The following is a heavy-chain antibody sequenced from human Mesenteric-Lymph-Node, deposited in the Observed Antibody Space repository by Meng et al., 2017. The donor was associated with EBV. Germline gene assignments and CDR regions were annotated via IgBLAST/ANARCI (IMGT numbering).Heavy chain of an antibody. CDR1: GYTFTSYA. V-gene: IGHV1-3*01. CDR3: TRGSTVTTNWFDP. Sequence: QFQLLLCGAGGKKPGASVKCSCTASGYTFTSYAMQWVRQAPGQRLEWMGWINAGNCNTKYSQKFQGRVTITRDTSASTAYMELSRLRSDDTAVYFCTRGSTVTTNWFDPWGQGTLVTVSS. J-gene: IGHJ5*02. CDR2: INAGNCNT. D-gene: IGHD4-17*01.